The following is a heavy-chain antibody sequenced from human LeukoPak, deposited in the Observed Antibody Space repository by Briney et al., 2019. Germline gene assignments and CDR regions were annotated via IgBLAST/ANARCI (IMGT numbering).Heavy chain of an antibody. J-gene: IGHJ4*02. CDR3: ARGRPLEHFFDY. CDR2: ISSSSSYI. V-gene: IGHV3-21*01. CDR1: GFTFSSYS. D-gene: IGHD1-1*01. Sequence: GGSLRLSCAASGFTFSSYSMNWVRQAPGKGLEWVSSISSSSSYIYYADSVKGRFTISRDNAKNSLYLQMNSLRAEDTAVYYCARGRPLEHFFDYWGQGTLVTVSS.